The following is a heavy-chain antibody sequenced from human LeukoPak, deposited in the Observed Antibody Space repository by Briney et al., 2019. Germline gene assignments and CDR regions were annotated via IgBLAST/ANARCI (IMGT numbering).Heavy chain of an antibody. V-gene: IGHV1-69*05. J-gene: IGHJ5*02. Sequence: SVKVSCKASGGTFSSYAISWVRQAPGQGLEWMGGIIPIFGTANYAQKFQGRVTITTDESTSTAYMELSSLRSEDTAVYYCATYRAGVRYCSSTSCYTGWFDPWGQGTLVTVSS. CDR3: ATYRAGVRYCSSTSCYTGWFDP. CDR1: GGTFSSYA. CDR2: IIPIFGTA. D-gene: IGHD2-2*02.